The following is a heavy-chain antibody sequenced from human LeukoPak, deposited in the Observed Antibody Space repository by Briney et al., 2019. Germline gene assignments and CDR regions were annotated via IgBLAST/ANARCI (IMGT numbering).Heavy chain of an antibody. V-gene: IGHV3-11*04. D-gene: IGHD1-26*01. J-gene: IGHJ5*02. CDR2: ISSTASTR. Sequence: GGSLRLSCAASEFTFSDYYMSWIRQAPGKGLAWVSYISSTASTRYYADSVKGRFTISRDNSKNTLYLQMNSLRAEDTAVYYCARVRRADSSMGATRLFDPWGQGTLVTVSS. CDR3: ARVRRADSSMGATRLFDP. CDR1: EFTFSDYY.